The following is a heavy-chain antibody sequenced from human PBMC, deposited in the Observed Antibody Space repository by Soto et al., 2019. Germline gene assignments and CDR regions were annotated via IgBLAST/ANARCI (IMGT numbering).Heavy chain of an antibody. D-gene: IGHD3-10*01. CDR1: GYTFSNYD. CDR2: VNPNNGDT. Sequence: QVQLVQSGAELKKPGASVKVSCKASGYTFSNYDMNWVRQATGQGPEWIGWVNPNNGDTGYAQKFQGRVTLTTDIRTTPAYMELTSLRSEDPAIYYCAKVSRKGSAIDFDYWGQGTLITVSS. J-gene: IGHJ4*02. CDR3: AKVSRKGSAIDFDY. V-gene: IGHV1-8*01.